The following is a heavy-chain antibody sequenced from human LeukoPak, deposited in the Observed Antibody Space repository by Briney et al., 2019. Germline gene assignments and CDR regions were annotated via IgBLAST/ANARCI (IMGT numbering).Heavy chain of an antibody. CDR2: IYHSGST. V-gene: IGHV4-39*01. CDR3: ARLYYDSRGYYWFDR. D-gene: IGHD3-22*01. Sequence: SETLSLTCTVSGGSIISTSFYWGWIRQPPGKGLAWLGIIYHSGSTYDNPSLKSRVTISVDRSTNQFSLKLSSVTAADTAVYYCARLYYDSRGYYWFDRWGQGTLVTVSS. CDR1: GGSIISTSFY. J-gene: IGHJ5*02.